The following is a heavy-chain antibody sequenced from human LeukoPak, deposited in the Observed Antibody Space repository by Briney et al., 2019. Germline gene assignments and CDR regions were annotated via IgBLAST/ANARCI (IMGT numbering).Heavy chain of an antibody. CDR2: ISSSRSYI. CDR1: GFTFSNYG. CDR3: ARDRIIYGDYGDAFDI. Sequence: GGSLRLSCAASGFTFSNYGMNWVRQAPGKGLEWVSSISSSRSYIYYADSVKGRFTISRDNAKNSLYLQMNSLRAEDTAVYYCARDRIIYGDYGDAFDIWGQGTMVTVSS. D-gene: IGHD4-17*01. V-gene: IGHV3-21*06. J-gene: IGHJ3*02.